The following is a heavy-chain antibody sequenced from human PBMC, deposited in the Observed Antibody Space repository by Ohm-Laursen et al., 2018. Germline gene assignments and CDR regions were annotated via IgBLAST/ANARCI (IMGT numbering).Heavy chain of an antibody. CDR1: GGSISSCGYY. CDR2: IYYSGST. V-gene: IGHV4-31*03. CDR3: ARVGGELLSYFDY. D-gene: IGHD3-10*01. Sequence: TLSLTCTVSGGSISSCGYYWSWIRQHPGKGLEWIGYIYYSGSTYYNPSLKSRVTISVDTSKNQFSLKLSSVTAADTAVYYCARVGGELLSYFDYWGQGTLVTVSS. J-gene: IGHJ4*02.